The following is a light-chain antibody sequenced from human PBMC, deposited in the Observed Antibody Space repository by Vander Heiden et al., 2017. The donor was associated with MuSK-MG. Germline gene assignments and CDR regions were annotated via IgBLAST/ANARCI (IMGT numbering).Light chain of an antibody. CDR1: NSDIGNDDL. CDR2: EVN. J-gene: IGLJ1*01. Sequence: HSALTQPASVSASLGQSITISCAGTNSDIGNDDLVSWYQQRPGKAPKLMIYEVNRRPSGVSFRFSGFKSGNRASLTISGLQAEDEADYYCCSYAACGTSYVFGTGTTVTVL. CDR3: CSYAACGTSYV. V-gene: IGLV2-23*02.